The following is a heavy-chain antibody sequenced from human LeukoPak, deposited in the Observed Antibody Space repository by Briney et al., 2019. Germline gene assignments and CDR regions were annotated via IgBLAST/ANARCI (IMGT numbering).Heavy chain of an antibody. V-gene: IGHV1-46*01. J-gene: IGHJ5*02. CDR3: AAGYYYDSSGLFGLNWFDP. CDR2: INPSGGST. D-gene: IGHD3-22*01. Sequence: GASVKVSCKASGYTFTSYCMHWVRQAPGQGLEWMGIINPSGGSTSYAQKFQGRVTMTRDTSTSTVYMELSSLRSEDTAVYYCAAGYYYDSSGLFGLNWFDPWGQGTLVTVSS. CDR1: GYTFTSYC.